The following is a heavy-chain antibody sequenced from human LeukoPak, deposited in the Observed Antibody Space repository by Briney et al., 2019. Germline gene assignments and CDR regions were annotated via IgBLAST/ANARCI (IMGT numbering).Heavy chain of an antibody. CDR2: IYHSGST. V-gene: IGHV4-38-2*02. CDR1: GYSISSGYY. D-gene: IGHD5-24*01. J-gene: IGHJ3*02. CDR3: ARDKDGYNSENAFDI. Sequence: SETLSLTCTVSGYSISSGYYWGWIRQPPGKGLEWIGSIYHSGSTYYNPSLKSRVTISVDTSKNQFSLKLSSVTAADTAVYYCARDKDGYNSENAFDIWGQGTMVTVSS.